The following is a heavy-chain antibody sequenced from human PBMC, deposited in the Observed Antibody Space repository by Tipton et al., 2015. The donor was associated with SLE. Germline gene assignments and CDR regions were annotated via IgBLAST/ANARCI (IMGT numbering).Heavy chain of an antibody. CDR3: ARGYCSSTSCYGYFDY. J-gene: IGHJ4*02. CDR1: GFTFDDYG. V-gene: IGHV3-20*04. D-gene: IGHD2-2*01. Sequence: GSLRLSCAASGFTFDDYGMSWVRQAPGKGLEWVSGINWNGGSTGYADSVKGRFTISRDNAKNSLYLQMNSLRAEDTALYYCARGYCSSTSCYGYFDYWGQGTLVTLSS. CDR2: INWNGGST.